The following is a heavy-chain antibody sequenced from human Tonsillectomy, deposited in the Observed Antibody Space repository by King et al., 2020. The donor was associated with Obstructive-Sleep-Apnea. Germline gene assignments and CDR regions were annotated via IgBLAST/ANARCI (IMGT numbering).Heavy chain of an antibody. V-gene: IGHV4-30-4*07. CDR3: ARARQWGTHAFDI. CDR1: GGSISSGGYS. J-gene: IGHJ3*02. D-gene: IGHD1-26*01. Sequence: QLQESGPGLVKPSQTLSLTCAVSGGSISSGGYSWSWIRHPPGKGLEWIGDIYYSGGTYYNPSLKSRVTISVDTSKNQFSPKLSPVTAADTAVYYCARARQWGTHAFDIWGQGAMVTVSS. CDR2: IYYSGGT.